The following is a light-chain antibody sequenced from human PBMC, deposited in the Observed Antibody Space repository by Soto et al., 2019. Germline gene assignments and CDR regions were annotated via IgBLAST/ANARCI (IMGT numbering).Light chain of an antibody. V-gene: IGLV2-8*01. CDR2: EVY. CDR1: SSDVGGYNY. CDR3: SSYAASDSFVV. Sequence: QLVLTQPPSASGSPGQSVTISCTGTSSDVGGYNYVSWYQHHPDKAPKLIIYEVYKRPSGVPDRFSGSKSGNTASLTVSGLQAEDEAEYYCSSYAASDSFVVFGGGTKVTVL. J-gene: IGLJ2*01.